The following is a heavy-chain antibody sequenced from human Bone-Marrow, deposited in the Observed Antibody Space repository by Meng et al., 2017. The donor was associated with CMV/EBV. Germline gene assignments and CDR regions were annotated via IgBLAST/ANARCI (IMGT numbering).Heavy chain of an antibody. CDR2: IIPILGIA. D-gene: IGHD6-13*01. CDR1: GGTFSSYA. CDR3: ARDSPGSQATAGLTDYGMDV. Sequence: SVKVSCKASGGTFSSYAISWVRQAPGQGLEWMGGIIPILGIANYAQKFQGRVTITADKSTSTAYMELSSLRSEDTAVYYCARDSPGSQATAGLTDYGMDVWGQGTTVTVSS. V-gene: IGHV1-69*10. J-gene: IGHJ6*02.